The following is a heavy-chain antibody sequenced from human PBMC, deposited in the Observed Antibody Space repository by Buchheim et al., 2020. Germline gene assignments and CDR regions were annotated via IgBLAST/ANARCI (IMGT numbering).Heavy chain of an antibody. Sequence: EVQLAESGGGLVQPGRSLRLSCTGSGFTFGDYAVSWVRQAPGKGLEWVSYISSSGSTIYYADSVKGRFTISRDNAKNSLYLQMNSLRAEDTAVYYCARGPGTYGFAQTGYFDYWGQGTL. CDR3: ARGPGTYGFAQTGYFDY. J-gene: IGHJ4*02. CDR1: GFTFGDYA. V-gene: IGHV3-48*03. D-gene: IGHD1-26*01. CDR2: ISSSGSTI.